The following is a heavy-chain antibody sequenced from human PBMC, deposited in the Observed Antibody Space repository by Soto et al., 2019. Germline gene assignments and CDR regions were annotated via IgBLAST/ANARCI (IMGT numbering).Heavy chain of an antibody. D-gene: IGHD3-10*01. CDR3: ASLAYYGSGSYYPYYFDS. CDR1: GYSFTSYW. J-gene: IGHJ4*02. CDR2: IDPSDSYT. Sequence: GESLKISCKGSGYSFTSYWISWVRQMPGKGLEWMGRIDPSDSYTNYSPSFQGHVTISADKSISTAYLQWSSLKASDTAMYYCASLAYYGSGSYYPYYFDSWGQGTLVTVSS. V-gene: IGHV5-10-1*01.